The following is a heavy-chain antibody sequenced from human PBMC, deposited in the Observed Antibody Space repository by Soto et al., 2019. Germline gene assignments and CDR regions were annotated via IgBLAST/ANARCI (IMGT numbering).Heavy chain of an antibody. V-gene: IGHV4-34*01. CDR1: GGSFSGYY. Sequence: PSETLSLTCAVDGGSFSGYYWSWIRQPPGKGLEWIGEINHSGSTNYNPSLKSRVTISVDTSKNQFSLKLSSVTAADTAVYYCARGTPDWHSSSWSHPLYGMDVWGQGTTVTVSS. CDR3: ARGTPDWHSSSWSHPLYGMDV. CDR2: INHSGST. J-gene: IGHJ6*02. D-gene: IGHD6-13*01.